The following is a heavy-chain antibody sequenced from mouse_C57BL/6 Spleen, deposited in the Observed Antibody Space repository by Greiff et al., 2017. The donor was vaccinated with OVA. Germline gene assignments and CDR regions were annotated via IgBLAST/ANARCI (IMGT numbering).Heavy chain of an antibody. CDR1: GFTFSDYG. J-gene: IGHJ1*03. V-gene: IGHV5-15*04. D-gene: IGHD4-1*01. CDR2: ISNLAYSI. CDR3: ARQGTGNWYFDV. Sequence: EVKLVESGGGLVQPGGSLKLSCAASGFTFSDYGMAWVRQAPRKGPAWVAFISNLAYSIYYADTVTGRFTISRENAKNTLYLEMSSLRSEDTAMYYCARQGTGNWYFDVWGTGTTVTVSS.